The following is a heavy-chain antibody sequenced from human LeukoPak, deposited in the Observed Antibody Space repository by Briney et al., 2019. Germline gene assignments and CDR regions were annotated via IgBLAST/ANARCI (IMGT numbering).Heavy chain of an antibody. Sequence: ASVKVSCKASGYTFSGYYLHWVRQAPGQGLEWMGRINPNSGGTNYAQKFQGRVTMTRDTSITTAYMELSSLRSDDTAVYYCTREDYWGQGTLVTVSS. CDR1: GYTFSGYY. J-gene: IGHJ4*02. CDR3: TREDY. CDR2: INPNSGGT. V-gene: IGHV1-2*06.